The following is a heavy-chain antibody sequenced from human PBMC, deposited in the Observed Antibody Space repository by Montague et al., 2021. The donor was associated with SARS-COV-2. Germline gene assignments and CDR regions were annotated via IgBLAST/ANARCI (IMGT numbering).Heavy chain of an antibody. CDR1: GDSISNSYYY. Sequence: SETLSLTCIVSGDSISNSYYYWDWIRQPPGKGLEWIGTIYYSGSIYYNPSLKSRLTISLDTSRNQFSLKLTSVTAADTAVYYCARHLRAMRWAWRNSRNPLWGQGTL. D-gene: IGHD3-16*01. J-gene: IGHJ4*02. CDR3: ARHLRAMRWAWRNSRNPL. V-gene: IGHV4-39*01. CDR2: IYYSGSI.